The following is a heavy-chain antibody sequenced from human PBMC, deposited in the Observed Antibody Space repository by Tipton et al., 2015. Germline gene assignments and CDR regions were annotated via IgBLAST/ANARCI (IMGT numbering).Heavy chain of an antibody. CDR1: GFTFSSYA. D-gene: IGHD1-26*01. J-gene: IGHJ4*02. Sequence: GSLRLSCAASGFTFSSYAMTWVRQAPGKGLEWVSRISGSGGNIYYADSVKGRFTISRDNSKNTLYLQMNSLSPEDTAVYYCAKDRSGEWELPYWGQGTLVTVSS. V-gene: IGHV3-23*01. CDR3: AKDRSGEWELPY. CDR2: ISGSGGNI.